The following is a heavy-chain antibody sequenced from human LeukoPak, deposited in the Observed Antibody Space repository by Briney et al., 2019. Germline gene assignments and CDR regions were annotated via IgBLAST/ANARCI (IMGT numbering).Heavy chain of an antibody. Sequence: SVKVSCKASGGTFSSYAISWVRQAPGQGLEWMGRIIPIFGTANYAQRFQGRVTITTDESTSTAYMELSSLRSEDTAVYYCVRDPDDDFWSGPFDYWGQGTLVTVSS. V-gene: IGHV1-69*05. D-gene: IGHD3-3*01. CDR2: IIPIFGTA. CDR1: GGTFSSYA. J-gene: IGHJ4*02. CDR3: VRDPDDDFWSGPFDY.